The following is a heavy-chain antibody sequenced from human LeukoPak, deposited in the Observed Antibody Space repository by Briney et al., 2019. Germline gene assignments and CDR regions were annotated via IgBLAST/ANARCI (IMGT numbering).Heavy chain of an antibody. Sequence: PSETLSLTCTVSGDSVRSSSFYWGWIRQPPGKGLEWIGSIYYSGSANYNPSLRSRVTISVDTSKNQFSLKLSSVTAADTAVYYCARQMVRGVLTDSFDIWGQGTMVTVSS. CDR2: IYYSGSA. V-gene: IGHV4-39*01. J-gene: IGHJ3*02. CDR3: ARQMVRGVLTDSFDI. CDR1: GDSVRSSSFY. D-gene: IGHD3-10*01.